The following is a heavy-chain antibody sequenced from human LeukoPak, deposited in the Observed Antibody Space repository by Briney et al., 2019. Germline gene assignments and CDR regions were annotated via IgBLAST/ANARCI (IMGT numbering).Heavy chain of an antibody. V-gene: IGHV1-2*02. D-gene: IGHD3-10*01. CDR3: AREKGVRGPRGNWFDP. CDR1: GYIFTGYY. CDR2: INPNSGGR. Sequence: ASVKVSCKASGYIFTGYYMHWVRQAPGQGLEWMGWINPNSGGRNYAQNFQDRVTLTRDTTISTTYMELSRLRSDDTAFYYCAREKGVRGPRGNWFDPWGQGTLVTVSS. J-gene: IGHJ5*02.